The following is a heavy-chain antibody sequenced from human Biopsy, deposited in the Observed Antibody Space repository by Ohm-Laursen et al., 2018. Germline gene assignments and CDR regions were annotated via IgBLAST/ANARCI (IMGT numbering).Heavy chain of an antibody. D-gene: IGHD3-22*01. V-gene: IGHV4-59*01. Sequence: SETLSLTCTVSGDSISSYYWSWIRQPPGKGLEWIGYVYYTGSTGYNPSLQSRVTISVDTSKNHFSLRLRSVTPADTAIYYCARDRGYYSDRTVPGYFDLWGRGTLVTVSS. CDR3: ARDRGYYSDRTVPGYFDL. CDR2: VYYTGST. J-gene: IGHJ2*01. CDR1: GDSISSYY.